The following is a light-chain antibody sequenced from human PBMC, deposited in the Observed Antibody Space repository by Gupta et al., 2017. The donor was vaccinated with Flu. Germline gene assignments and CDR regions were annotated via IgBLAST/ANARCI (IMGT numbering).Light chain of an antibody. CDR3: QQYEAYPLT. Sequence: GDRVTITCRASQNINSWLAWYQQKPGKAPKFVIYKASSLQSGVPSRFSGSGSGTQFTLTISSLQPDDYATYYCQQYEAYPLTFGGGTKVEIK. J-gene: IGKJ4*01. V-gene: IGKV1-5*03. CDR2: KAS. CDR1: QNINSW.